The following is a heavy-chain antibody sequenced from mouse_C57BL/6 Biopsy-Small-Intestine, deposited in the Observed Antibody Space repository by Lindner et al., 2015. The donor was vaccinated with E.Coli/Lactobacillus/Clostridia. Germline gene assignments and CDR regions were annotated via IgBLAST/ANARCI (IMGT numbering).Heavy chain of an antibody. CDR2: INPNNGGT. CDR1: GYTFTDYN. J-gene: IGHJ1*03. Sequence: VQLQESGPELVKPGASVKIPCKASGYTFTDYNMDWVKQSHGKSLEWIGDINPNNGGTICNQKFKGKATLTVDRSSSTAYMELRSLTSEDTAVYYCARYFPWYFDVWGTGTTVTVSS. CDR3: ARYFPWYFDV. V-gene: IGHV1-18*01.